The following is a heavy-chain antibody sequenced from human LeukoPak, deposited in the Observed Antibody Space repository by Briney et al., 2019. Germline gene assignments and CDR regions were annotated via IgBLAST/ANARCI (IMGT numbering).Heavy chain of an antibody. CDR2: MNPSSGNT. CDR1: GYTFTSYD. J-gene: IGHJ6*03. V-gene: IGHV1-8*01. Sequence: ASVKVSCKASGYTFTSYDINWVRQATGQGLEWMGWMNPSSGNTGYAQKFQGRVTMTRNTSISTAYMELSSLRSEDTAVYYCARGPDYDTGDYYYYYYMDVWGKGTTVTVSS. CDR3: ARGPDYDTGDYYYYYYMDV. D-gene: IGHD4-17*01.